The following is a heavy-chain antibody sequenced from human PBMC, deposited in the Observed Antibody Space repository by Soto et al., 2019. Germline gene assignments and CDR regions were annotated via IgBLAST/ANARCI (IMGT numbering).Heavy chain of an antibody. Sequence: QVQLVESGGGLVKPGGSLRLSCAASGFTFSDYYMSWIRQAPGKGLEWVSYISSSSSYTNYADSVKGRFTISRDNAKNSLYLQMNSLSAEDTAVYYCARSQDIVVVPAASYYYYGMDVWGQGTTVTVSS. J-gene: IGHJ6*02. D-gene: IGHD2-2*01. CDR2: ISSSSSYT. V-gene: IGHV3-11*06. CDR3: ARSQDIVVVPAASYYYYGMDV. CDR1: GFTFSDYY.